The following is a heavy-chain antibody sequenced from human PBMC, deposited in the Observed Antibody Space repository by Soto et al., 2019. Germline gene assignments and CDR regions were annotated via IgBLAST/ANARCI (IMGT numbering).Heavy chain of an antibody. V-gene: IGHV3-33*01. J-gene: IGHJ5*02. D-gene: IGHD3-16*01. CDR3: ARDSLGEPTGWFDP. Sequence: QVQLVESGGGVVQPGRSLRLSCAASGFTFSSYGMHWVRQAPGKGLEWVAVIWYDGSNKYYADSVKGRFTISRDNSKNTLYLQMNSLRAEDTAVYYCARDSLGEPTGWFDPWGQGTLVTVSS. CDR2: IWYDGSNK. CDR1: GFTFSSYG.